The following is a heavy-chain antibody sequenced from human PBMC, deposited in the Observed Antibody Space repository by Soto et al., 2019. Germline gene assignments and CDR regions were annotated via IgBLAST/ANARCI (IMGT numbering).Heavy chain of an antibody. Sequence: QVQLQESGPGLVRPSQTLSLTCTVSGDSISSDTYYWSWIRHRPGEGLEWIGYIYYRGSTCYNPSLQGLFSMSVDTSKSQFALTVSSVTAADTAVDYSAVEHCRGGRCSQSVYWGQGTLVSVCS. D-gene: IGHD2-15*01. CDR3: AVEHCRGGRCSQSVY. CDR1: GDSISSDTYY. J-gene: IGHJ4*02. V-gene: IGHV4-31*01. CDR2: IYYRGST.